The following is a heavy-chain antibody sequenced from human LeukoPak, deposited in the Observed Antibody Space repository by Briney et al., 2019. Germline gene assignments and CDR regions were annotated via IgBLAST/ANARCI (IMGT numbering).Heavy chain of an antibody. J-gene: IGHJ4*02. V-gene: IGHV4-34*01. Sequence: SETLSLTCAVYGGSFSGYYWSWIRQPPGKGLELIGEINHSGSTNYNPSLKSRVTISVDTSKNQFSLKLSSVTAADTAVYYCASSDSSSSLSLRYWGQGTLVTVSS. D-gene: IGHD6-13*01. CDR2: INHSGST. CDR3: ASSDSSSSLSLRY. CDR1: GGSFSGYY.